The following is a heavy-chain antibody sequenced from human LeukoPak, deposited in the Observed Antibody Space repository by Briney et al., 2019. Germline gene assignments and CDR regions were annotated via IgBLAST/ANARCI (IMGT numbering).Heavy chain of an antibody. CDR2: MNPNNGNT. J-gene: IGHJ4*02. CDR3: ARGVVSRYFDWLVGFDY. CDR1: RYTFTSYD. Sequence: ASVKVSCKASRYTFTSYDINWVRQATGQGLEWMGWMNPNNGNTGYAQKFQGRITKTRNTSISTAYMELSSLRSEDTAVYYCARGVVSRYFDWLVGFDYWGQGTLVTVSS. V-gene: IGHV1-8*01. D-gene: IGHD3-9*01.